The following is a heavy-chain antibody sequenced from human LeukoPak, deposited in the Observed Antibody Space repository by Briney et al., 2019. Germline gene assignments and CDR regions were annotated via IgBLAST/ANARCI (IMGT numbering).Heavy chain of an antibody. Sequence: SQTLSLTCTVSGGSISSGGYYWSCIRQPPGKGLECIGYIYHSGSTYYNPSLKSRVTISVDRSKNQFSLKLSSVTAADTAVYYCARDLPFGGNAFDYWGQGTLVTVSS. D-gene: IGHD4-23*01. CDR2: IYHSGST. J-gene: IGHJ4*02. V-gene: IGHV4-30-2*01. CDR1: GGSISSGGYY. CDR3: ARDLPFGGNAFDY.